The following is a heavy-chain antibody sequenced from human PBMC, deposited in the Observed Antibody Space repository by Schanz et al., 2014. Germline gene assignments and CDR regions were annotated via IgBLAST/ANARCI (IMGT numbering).Heavy chain of an antibody. CDR1: GGSISTYY. D-gene: IGHD3-16*01. CDR3: ARGVRRGDGKNDYCNWFDP. Sequence: QVQLQESGPGLVKPSETLSLTCTISGGSISTYYWTWIRQPPGKGLEWIGYIYDSETSNSNPYLKSRVTISLDTSKNQFSLKLTSVPAADTAVYYCARGVRRGDGKNDYCNWFDPWGQGTLVTVSS. V-gene: IGHV4-59*01. J-gene: IGHJ5*02. CDR2: IYDSETS.